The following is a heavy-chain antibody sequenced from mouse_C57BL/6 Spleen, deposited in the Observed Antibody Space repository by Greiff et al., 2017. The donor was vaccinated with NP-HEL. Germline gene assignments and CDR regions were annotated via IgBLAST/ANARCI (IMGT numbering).Heavy chain of an antibody. CDR2: IYWDDDK. CDR3: ARKLGSSYDAMDY. CDR1: GFSLSTSGMG. Sequence: QVTLKVCGPGILQSSQTLSLTCSFSGFSLSTSGMGVSWIRQPSGKGLEWLAHIYWDDDKRYNPSLKSRLTISKDTSRNQVFLKITSVDTADTATYYCARKLGSSYDAMDYWGQGTSVTVSS. V-gene: IGHV8-12*01. D-gene: IGHD1-1*01. J-gene: IGHJ4*01.